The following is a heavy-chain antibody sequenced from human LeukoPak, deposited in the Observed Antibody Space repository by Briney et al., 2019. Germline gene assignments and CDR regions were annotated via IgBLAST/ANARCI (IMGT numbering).Heavy chain of an antibody. CDR2: ISGSGGST. Sequence: PGGSLRLSCAASGFTFSSYVMSWVRQAPGKGLEGVSGISGSGGSTYYADSVKGRFTISRDNSKNTLYLQMNSLRAEDTAVYYCAKGRWSGELIPFDYWGQGTLVSVSS. CDR1: GFTFSSYV. J-gene: IGHJ4*02. D-gene: IGHD3-10*01. CDR3: AKGRWSGELIPFDY. V-gene: IGHV3-23*01.